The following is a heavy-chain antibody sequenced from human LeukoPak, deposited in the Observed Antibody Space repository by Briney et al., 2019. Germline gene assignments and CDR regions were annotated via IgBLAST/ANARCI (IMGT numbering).Heavy chain of an antibody. J-gene: IGHJ4*02. Sequence: SETLSLTCAVSGGSVSGDNWWSWVRQPPGKGLEWIGEVHHSGSTKYNPSLKSRLTISVDKSKKRFSLRLSSVTAADTAVYYCARRNYYDSTGYWNYWGQGTLVTVSS. CDR3: ARRNYYDSTGYWNY. CDR1: GGSVSGDNW. D-gene: IGHD3-22*01. CDR2: VHHSGST. V-gene: IGHV4-4*02.